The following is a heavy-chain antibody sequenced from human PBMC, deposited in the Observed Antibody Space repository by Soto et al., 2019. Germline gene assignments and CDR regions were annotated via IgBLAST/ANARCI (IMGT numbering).Heavy chain of an antibody. CDR2: IYYSGST. J-gene: IGHJ4*02. V-gene: IGHV4-59*08. CDR1: GGSISSYY. D-gene: IGHD5-12*01. Sequence: SETLSLTCTVSGGSISSYYWSWIRQPPGKGLEWIGYIYYSGSTNYNPSLKSRVTISVDTSKNQFSLKLSSVTAADTAVYYCARTAEDVATIIGFDYWGQGTLVTVSS. CDR3: ARTAEDVATIIGFDY.